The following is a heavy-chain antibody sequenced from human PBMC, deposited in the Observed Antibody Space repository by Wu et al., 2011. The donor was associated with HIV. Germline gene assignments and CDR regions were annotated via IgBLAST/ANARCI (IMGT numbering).Heavy chain of an antibody. CDR3: AACNIEGPRGLRYFYYMDV. J-gene: IGHJ6*03. D-gene: IGHD3-10*01. V-gene: IGHV1-69*14. Sequence: QVQLVQSGAEVKKPGSSVKVSCKASGGTFSSYAISWVRQAPGQGLEWMGRIIPMFGTANYAQNFQGRVTITADKSTTTAYMELSSLRSEDTAVYFCAACNIEGPRGLRYFYYMDVWGKGTTVTVSS. CDR2: IIPMFGTA. CDR1: GGTFSSYA.